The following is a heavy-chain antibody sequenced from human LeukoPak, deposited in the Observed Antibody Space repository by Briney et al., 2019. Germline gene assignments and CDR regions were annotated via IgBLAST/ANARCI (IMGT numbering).Heavy chain of an antibody. CDR1: GFTFSSYG. D-gene: IGHD1-7*01. Sequence: GGSLRLSCAASGFTFSSYGMHWVRQAPGKGLEWVAFIRYDGSNKYYADSVKGRFTTSRDNSKNTLYLQMNSLRAEDTAVYYCAKETFNWNYVIDYWGQGTLVTVSS. CDR2: IRYDGSNK. CDR3: AKETFNWNYVIDY. V-gene: IGHV3-30*02. J-gene: IGHJ4*02.